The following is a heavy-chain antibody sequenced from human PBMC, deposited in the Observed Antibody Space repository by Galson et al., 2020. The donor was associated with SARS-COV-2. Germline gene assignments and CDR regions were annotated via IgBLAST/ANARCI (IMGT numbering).Heavy chain of an antibody. CDR2: IKQDGSEK. J-gene: IGHJ4*02. CDR1: GFRFSAYW. D-gene: IGHD1-26*01. Sequence: TGGSLRLSCAAAGFRFSAYWMSWVRQAPGKGLEWVANIKQDGSEKYYVDSVKGRFTISRDNAKNSVYLQMNSLRAEDTAVYYCARDGSPFDSWGQGILVTVSS. CDR3: ARDGSPFDS. V-gene: IGHV3-7*01.